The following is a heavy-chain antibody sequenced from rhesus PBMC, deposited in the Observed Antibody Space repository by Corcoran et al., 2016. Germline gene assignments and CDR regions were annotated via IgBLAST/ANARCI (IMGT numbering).Heavy chain of an antibody. CDR1: GVSTSGSFS. J-gene: IGHJ5-1*01. CDR2: IYGNSAST. D-gene: IGHD3-16*01. CDR3: ARRFSGRVDD. V-gene: IGHV4-143*01. Sequence: QVLLQESGPGLVKPSETLSLTCTVSGVSTSGSFSWHWIRHPPGNGLEWIGGIYGNSASTYYNPSLKSRLTISKDTSRNQLFLNLSSVTAADTAVYYCARRFSGRVDDWGLGVLVTVSS.